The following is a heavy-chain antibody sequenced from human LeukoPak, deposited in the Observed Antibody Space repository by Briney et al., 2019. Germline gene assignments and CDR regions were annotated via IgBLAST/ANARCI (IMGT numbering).Heavy chain of an antibody. Sequence: GGSLRLSYAASGFTFSSYEMNWVRQAPGKGLEWVSYISSSGSTIYYADSVKGRFTISRDNAKNSLYLQMNSLRAEDTAVYYCARLDYDSSGYYYGFDPWGQGTLVTVSS. CDR2: ISSSGSTI. J-gene: IGHJ5*02. D-gene: IGHD3-22*01. V-gene: IGHV3-48*03. CDR1: GFTFSSYE. CDR3: ARLDYDSSGYYYGFDP.